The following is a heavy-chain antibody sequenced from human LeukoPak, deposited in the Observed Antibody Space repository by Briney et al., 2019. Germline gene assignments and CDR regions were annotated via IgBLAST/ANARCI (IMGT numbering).Heavy chain of an antibody. CDR2: IYYSGST. D-gene: IGHD1-26*01. V-gene: IGHV4-59*12. J-gene: IGHJ3*02. CDR1: GDSISRYF. Sequence: KPSETLSLTCTVSGDSISRYFWSWIRQPPGKGLEGIGYIYYSGSTNYNPSLKSRVTISVDPSKNQFSLKLTSVTAADTAVYYCARDPWEPRDAFDMWGQGTMVTVSS. CDR3: ARDPWEPRDAFDM.